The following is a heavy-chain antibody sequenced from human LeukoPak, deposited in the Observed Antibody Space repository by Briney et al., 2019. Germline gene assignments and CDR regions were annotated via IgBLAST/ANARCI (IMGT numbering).Heavy chain of an antibody. CDR2: ISSSGSTI. D-gene: IGHD3-10*01. CDR3: ARDSGGADAFDI. CDR1: GFTFSSYE. J-gene: IGHJ3*02. Sequence: PGGSLRLSCAASGFTFSSYEMNWVRQAPGKGLEWVSYISSSGSTIYYADSVKGRFTISRDNAKNSLYLQMNSLRAEDTAVCYCARDSGGADAFDIWGQGTMVTVSS. V-gene: IGHV3-48*03.